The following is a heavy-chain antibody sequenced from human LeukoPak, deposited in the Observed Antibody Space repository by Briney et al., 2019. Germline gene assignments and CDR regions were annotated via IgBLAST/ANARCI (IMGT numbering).Heavy chain of an antibody. Sequence: PGGSLRLSCAASGFTFSSYDMQWVRQVIGKGLEWVSAIGIAGDTHYSGSVKGRFTISRENAKNSLYLQMNSPRAGDTAVYYCARDPSGRGMDVWGQGTTVTVSS. CDR1: GFTFSSYD. V-gene: IGHV3-13*01. J-gene: IGHJ6*02. CDR3: ARDPSGRGMDV. CDR2: IGIAGDT. D-gene: IGHD6-19*01.